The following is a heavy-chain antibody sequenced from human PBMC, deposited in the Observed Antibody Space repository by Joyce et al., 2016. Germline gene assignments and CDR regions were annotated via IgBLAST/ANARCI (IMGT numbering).Heavy chain of an antibody. J-gene: IGHJ4*02. Sequence: QVKLVESGGGVVQPGRSLRLSCSASGFTFSGHSMHWVRQAPGKRLDWVAIISYDGKNTYYGDSMKGRFTISRDNSKNTVYLQVDSLRTEDTAVYYCARDGPKTTWDPGYYFDFWGQGTLVTVSS. CDR2: ISYDGKNT. CDR1: GFTFSGHS. V-gene: IGHV3-30*04. D-gene: IGHD1-14*01. CDR3: ARDGPKTTWDPGYYFDF.